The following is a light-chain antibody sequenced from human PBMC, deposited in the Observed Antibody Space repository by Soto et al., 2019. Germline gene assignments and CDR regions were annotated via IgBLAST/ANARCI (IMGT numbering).Light chain of an antibody. CDR2: AAS. CDR3: QQYGNSPLIT. V-gene: IGKV3-20*01. Sequence: LKQSPGTVSLSQGERATVSCRAIQHVDWNSLAWYLQRPGQAPRLLIYAASSRAAGIPDRFSGSGSGTVFTLTISRLEPEDFGLYYCQQYGNSPLITFGQRTRLEI. J-gene: IGKJ5*01. CDR1: QHVDWNS.